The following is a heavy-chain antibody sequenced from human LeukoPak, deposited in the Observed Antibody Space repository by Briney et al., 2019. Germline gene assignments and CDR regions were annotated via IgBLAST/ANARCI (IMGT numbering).Heavy chain of an antibody. D-gene: IGHD3-22*01. V-gene: IGHV3-23*01. CDR1: GFTFSSYA. Sequence: GGSLRLSCAASGFTFSSYAMSWVRQAPGKGLEWVSAISGSGGSTYYADSVKGRFTISRDNSKNTLFLQMNSLRTEDTALYYCAKAGMRYDTSGYRFFDYWGQGTLVTVSS. CDR2: ISGSGGST. J-gene: IGHJ4*02. CDR3: AKAGMRYDTSGYRFFDY.